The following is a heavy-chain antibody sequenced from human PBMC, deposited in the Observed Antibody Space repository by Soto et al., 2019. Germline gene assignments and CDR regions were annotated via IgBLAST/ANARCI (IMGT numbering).Heavy chain of an antibody. D-gene: IGHD3-22*01. V-gene: IGHV2-5*01. CDR2: IYWHDDN. CDR1: GFSLSTTGVG. J-gene: IGHJ5*02. Sequence: QITLKESGPTLVKPTQTLTLTCTFSGFSLSTTGVGVGWIRQPPGKALEWLALIYWHDDNRYSPSLKSRITLANDTSKNQVVLTVTNMDPVDTATYYCAHRQGSIVVIGDNWCDPWGQGTLVTVSS. CDR3: AHRQGSIVVIGDNWCDP.